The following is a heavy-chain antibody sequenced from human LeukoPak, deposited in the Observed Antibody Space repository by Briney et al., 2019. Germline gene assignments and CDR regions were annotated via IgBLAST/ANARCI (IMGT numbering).Heavy chain of an antibody. CDR3: TTDPRY. V-gene: IGHV3-15*01. Sequence: GGSLRLSCSASGLGRSFKETWMSWVRRAPGKGLEWIGRIKGKPDGGAIDYIAPVRGRFSISRDDSKNLVFLQMDSLKIEDTAVYYCTTDPRYWGQGTMVAVSS. CDR1: GLGRSFKETW. J-gene: IGHJ4*02. CDR2: IKGKPDGGAI.